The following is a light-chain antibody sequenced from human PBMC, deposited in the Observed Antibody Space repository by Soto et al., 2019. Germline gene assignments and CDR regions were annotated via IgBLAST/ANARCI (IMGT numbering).Light chain of an antibody. J-gene: IGKJ2*01. V-gene: IGKV3-15*01. CDR3: QQYDNWPHT. CDR2: GAS. Sequence: EMVMTQSPATLSVSPGERATLSCRASQNLSRNFAWYQQQPGQAPRLLIYGASTRATGIPARFSGSGSGTDFTFTISSLQSEDFAVYYCQQYDNWPHTFGQGTKLEIK. CDR1: QNLSRN.